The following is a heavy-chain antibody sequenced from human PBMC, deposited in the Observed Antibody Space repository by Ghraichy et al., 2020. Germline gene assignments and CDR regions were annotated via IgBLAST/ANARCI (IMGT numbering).Heavy chain of an antibody. Sequence: GGSLRLSCAASGFTFSSYAMHWVRQAPGKGLEWVAVISYDGSNKYYADSVKGRFTISRDNSKNTLYLQMNSLRAEDTAVYYCARDRDFWREGFFDYWGQGTLVTVSS. CDR2: ISYDGSNK. CDR3: ARDRDFWREGFFDY. D-gene: IGHD3-3*01. V-gene: IGHV3-30*04. CDR1: GFTFSSYA. J-gene: IGHJ4*02.